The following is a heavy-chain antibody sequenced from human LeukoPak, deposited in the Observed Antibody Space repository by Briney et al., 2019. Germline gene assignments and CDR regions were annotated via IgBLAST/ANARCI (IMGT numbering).Heavy chain of an antibody. CDR2: ISYDGSNK. J-gene: IGHJ4*02. Sequence: GGSLRLSCAASGFTFSSYAMHWVRQAPGKGLEWVAVISYDGSNKYYADSVKGRFTISRDNSKNTLYLQMNSLRAEDTAVYYCARVPDYDFDYWGQGTLVTVSS. V-gene: IGHV3-30-3*01. CDR1: GFTFSSYA. CDR3: ARVPDYDFDY. D-gene: IGHD3-16*01.